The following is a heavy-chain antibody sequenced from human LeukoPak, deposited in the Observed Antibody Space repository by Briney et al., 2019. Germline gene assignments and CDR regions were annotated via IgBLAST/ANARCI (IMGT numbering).Heavy chain of an antibody. CDR1: GFTFSSYA. J-gene: IGHJ4*02. CDR3: ARGSARQDY. Sequence: GRPLRPSCAASGFTFSSYAMHWVRQAPGKGLEWVAVILYDGSNKYYTVSVKGRFTISRDNSKNTMYLQMNRLRGEDTAVYYCARGSARQDYWGQGTLVTVSS. V-gene: IGHV3-30*10. CDR2: ILYDGSNK. D-gene: IGHD6-6*01.